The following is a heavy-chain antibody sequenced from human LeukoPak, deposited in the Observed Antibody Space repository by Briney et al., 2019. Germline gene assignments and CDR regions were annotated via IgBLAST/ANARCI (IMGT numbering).Heavy chain of an antibody. CDR2: IGDSGDRT. D-gene: IGHD3-22*01. J-gene: IGHJ4*02. CDR3: AKGLGTSGYHDY. Sequence: GGSLRLSCAASGFPFSNYAMTWVRQAPGKGLERVSGIGDSGDRTYYADSVKGRFTISRDNSKNMLYLQMNSLRVEDTALYYCAKGLGTSGYHDYWGQGTLVTVSS. CDR1: GFPFSNYA. V-gene: IGHV3-23*01.